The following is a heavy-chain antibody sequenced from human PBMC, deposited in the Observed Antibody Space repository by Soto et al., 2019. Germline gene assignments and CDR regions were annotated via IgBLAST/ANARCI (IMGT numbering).Heavy chain of an antibody. CDR1: GYSFTSYW. CDR3: GRTSAGGKYYYGMDV. V-gene: IGHV5-51*01. D-gene: IGHD6-13*01. J-gene: IGHJ6*04. Sequence: PGESLKISCKGSGYSFTSYWIGWVRQMPGKGLEWMGIIYPGDSDTRYSPSFQGQVTISADKSISTAYLQWSSLKASDTAMYYCGRTSAGGKYYYGMDVWGKGTTVTVSS. CDR2: IYPGDSDT.